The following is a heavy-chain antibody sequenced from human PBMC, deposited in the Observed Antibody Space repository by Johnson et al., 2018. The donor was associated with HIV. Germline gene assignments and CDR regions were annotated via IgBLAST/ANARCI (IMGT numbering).Heavy chain of an antibody. CDR3: PRETNSAMAGDAFDI. CDR2: INSDGSST. J-gene: IGHJ3*02. Sequence: EMQLVEYGGGLVQPGGSLRLSCAASGFIFSSYWMHWVRQAPGKGLVWVSRINSDGSSTTYADSVKGRFTISRDNAKNTLYLQMNSLRAEDTAVYYCPRETNSAMAGDAFDIWGQGTMVTVSS. D-gene: IGHD5-18*01. CDR1: GFIFSSYW. V-gene: IGHV3-74*01.